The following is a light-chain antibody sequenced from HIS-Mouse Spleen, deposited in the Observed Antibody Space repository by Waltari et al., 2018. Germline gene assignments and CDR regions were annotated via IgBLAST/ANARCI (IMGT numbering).Light chain of an antibody. Sequence: QSALTQPPSVSGSPGQSVTISCTGTSSDVGSYNRVSWYQQPPGTAPKLMIYEVSNRPSGVPYPSSGSKAGTTASLTISGLQAEDEADYYCSLYTSSSTLVFGGGTKLTVL. J-gene: IGLJ2*01. V-gene: IGLV2-18*01. CDR1: SSDVGSYNR. CDR3: SLYTSSSTLV. CDR2: EVS.